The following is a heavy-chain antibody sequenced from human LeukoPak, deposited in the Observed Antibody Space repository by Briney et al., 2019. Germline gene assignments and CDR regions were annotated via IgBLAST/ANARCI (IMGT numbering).Heavy chain of an antibody. J-gene: IGHJ3*02. CDR3: ARHGDTFDI. CDR1: GGSFNFYY. CDR2: INHSGST. V-gene: IGHV4-34*01. Sequence: SETLSLTCTIYGGSFNFYYWSWIRQPPGKGLEWIGEINHSGSTNYNPSLKSRVTISVDTSQNQFSLKLSSVTAADTAVYYCARHGDTFDIWGQGTMVTVSS.